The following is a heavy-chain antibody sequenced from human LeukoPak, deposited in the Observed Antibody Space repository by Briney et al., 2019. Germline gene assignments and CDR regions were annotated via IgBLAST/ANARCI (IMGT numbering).Heavy chain of an antibody. CDR3: ARDRVHTRGYCSSTSCYPFYWFDP. V-gene: IGHV1-69*01. Sequence: SVKVSCQASGGTFNSYAISWVRQAPGQGLEWMGGIIPIFGRANYAQKFQGRVTITAHESTSTAYMELSSLRSEDTAVYYCARDRVHTRGYCSSTSCYPFYWFDPWGQGTLVTVSS. CDR2: IIPIFGRA. J-gene: IGHJ5*02. CDR1: GGTFNSYA. D-gene: IGHD2-2*01.